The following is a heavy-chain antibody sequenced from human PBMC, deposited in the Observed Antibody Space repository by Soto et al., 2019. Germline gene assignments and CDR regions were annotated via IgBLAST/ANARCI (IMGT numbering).Heavy chain of an antibody. V-gene: IGHV4-34*01. CDR3: AREGEVLWFGEPYYFDY. D-gene: IGHD3-10*01. J-gene: IGHJ4*02. Sequence: SETLSLTCAVYGGSFSGYYWSWIRQPPGKGLEWIGEINHSGSTNYNPSLKSRVTISVDTSKNQFSLKLSSVTAADTAVYYCAREGEVLWFGEPYYFDYWGQGTLVTVSS. CDR2: INHSGST. CDR1: GGSFSGYY.